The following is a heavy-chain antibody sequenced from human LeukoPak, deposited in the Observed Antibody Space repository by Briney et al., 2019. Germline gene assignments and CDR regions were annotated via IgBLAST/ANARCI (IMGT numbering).Heavy chain of an antibody. CDR3: ARGYLIDY. J-gene: IGHJ4*02. CDR2: VYSGDRT. Sequence: GGSLRLSRAASGFTVNSNYMSWVRQAPGKGLEWVSVVYSGDRTYYADSVKGRFTISRDDSTNTLYLLMNSLRAEDTAVYYCARGYLIDYWGQGTLVTVSS. V-gene: IGHV3-66*01. CDR1: GFTVNSNY. D-gene: IGHD1-26*01.